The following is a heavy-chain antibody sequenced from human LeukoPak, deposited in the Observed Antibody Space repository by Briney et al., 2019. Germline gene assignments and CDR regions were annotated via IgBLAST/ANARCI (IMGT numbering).Heavy chain of an antibody. CDR2: INHSGST. D-gene: IGHD6-13*01. CDR3: ARGSSSPDSFVYYYGMDV. Sequence: PSETLSHTCAVYGGSFSGYYWSWIRQPPGKGLEWIGEINHSGSTNYNPSLKSRVTISVDTSKNQFSLKLSSVTAADTAVYYCARGSSSPDSFVYYYGMDVWGQGTTVTVSS. CDR1: GGSFSGYY. V-gene: IGHV4-34*01. J-gene: IGHJ6*02.